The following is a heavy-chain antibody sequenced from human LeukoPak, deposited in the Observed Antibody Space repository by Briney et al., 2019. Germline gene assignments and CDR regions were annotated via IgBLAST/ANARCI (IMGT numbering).Heavy chain of an antibody. CDR2: INPNSGGT. CDR1: GYTCTGYC. J-gene: IGHJ4*02. Sequence: ASVKVSCKAPGYTCTGYCMHWVRQAPGQGLEWMGRINPNSGGTNYAQKFQGRVTMTRDTSISTAYMELSRLRSDDTAVYYCARVHDNRVGIVIPFDYWSQGTLVTVSS. D-gene: IGHD2/OR15-2a*01. V-gene: IGHV1-2*06. CDR3: ARVHDNRVGIVIPFDY.